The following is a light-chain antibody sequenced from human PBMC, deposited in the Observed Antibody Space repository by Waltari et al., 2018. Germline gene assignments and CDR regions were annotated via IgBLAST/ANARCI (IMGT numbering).Light chain of an antibody. CDR3: QQYNDWPPT. CDR1: QSVTSH. Sequence: EREVTQSPATLSVSPGERATLSCRASQSVTSHLAWYQQKPGQAPRLLISGASTRATGVPARFTGSGSGTEFTLTIASLQSEDFAFYYCQQYNDWPPTFGQGTKVEVK. J-gene: IGKJ1*01. CDR2: GAS. V-gene: IGKV3-15*01.